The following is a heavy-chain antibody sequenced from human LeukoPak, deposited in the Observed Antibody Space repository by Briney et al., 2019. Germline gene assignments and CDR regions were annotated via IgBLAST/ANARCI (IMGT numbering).Heavy chain of an antibody. CDR1: GYIFSGYY. Sequence: ASVKVSCKASGYIFSGYYIHWVRQAPGQGLEWMGWINPNNGGTIYGQKFLGRVTMTRDMSINTAYMDLSRLTSDDTAVYYCARGGSYYFDSAFDHWGQGTLVIVSS. J-gene: IGHJ5*02. D-gene: IGHD3-22*01. V-gene: IGHV1-2*02. CDR2: INPNNGGT. CDR3: ARGGSYYFDSAFDH.